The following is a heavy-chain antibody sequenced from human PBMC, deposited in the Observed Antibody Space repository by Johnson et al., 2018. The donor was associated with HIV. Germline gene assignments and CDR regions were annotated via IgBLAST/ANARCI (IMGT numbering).Heavy chain of an antibody. CDR3: ARDFYYYGSGRRDDPFDI. V-gene: IGHV3-30-3*01. D-gene: IGHD3-10*01. CDR2: ISYDGSNT. CDR1: GFTFRSYA. Sequence: QVQLVESGGGVVQPGRSLRLSCVASGFTFRSYAMHWVRQAPGKGLEWVAVISYDGSNTYYADSVKGRFTLSRDNSKNTLYLQMNSLRAEDTAVYYCARDFYYYGSGRRDDPFDIWGQGTMVIVSS. J-gene: IGHJ3*02.